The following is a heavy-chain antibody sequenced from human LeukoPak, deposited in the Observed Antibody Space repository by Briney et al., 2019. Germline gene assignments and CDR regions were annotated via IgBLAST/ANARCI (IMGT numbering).Heavy chain of an antibody. D-gene: IGHD3-10*01. J-gene: IGHJ6*03. V-gene: IGHV1-69*01. Sequence: GASVKVSCKAPGGTFSSYAISWVRQAPGQGLEWMGGIIPIFGTANYAQKFQGRVTITADESTSTAYMELSSLRSEDTAVYYCARDHITMVRGVITNYYYYMDVWGKGTTVTISS. CDR1: GGTFSSYA. CDR2: IIPIFGTA. CDR3: ARDHITMVRGVITNYYYYMDV.